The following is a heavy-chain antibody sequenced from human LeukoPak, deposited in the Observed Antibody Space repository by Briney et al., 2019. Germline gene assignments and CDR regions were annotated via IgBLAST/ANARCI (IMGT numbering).Heavy chain of an antibody. CDR1: GFTFSSYV. CDR3: AKDGIVVVPAARNY. CDR2: ISGSGGST. V-gene: IGHV3-23*01. Sequence: GGSLRLSCAASGFTFSSYVMSWVRQAPGKGLEWVSAISGSGGSTYYADSVKGRFTISRDNSKNTLYLQMNSLRAEDTAVYYCAKDGIVVVPAARNYWGQGTLVTVSS. J-gene: IGHJ4*02. D-gene: IGHD2-2*01.